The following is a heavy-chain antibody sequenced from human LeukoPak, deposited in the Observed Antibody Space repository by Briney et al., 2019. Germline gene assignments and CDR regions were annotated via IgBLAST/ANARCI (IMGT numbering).Heavy chain of an antibody. CDR3: ARDLGPGSPRDY. J-gene: IGHJ4*02. CDR1: GFTFSDYY. D-gene: IGHD3-10*01. V-gene: IGHV3-11*05. CDR2: ISSSSSYT. Sequence: GGSLRLSCAASGFTFSDYYMIWIRQAPGKGLDWDSYISSSSSYTNYADSVKGRFTVSRDNAKSSLYLQMNSLRAEDTAVYYCARDLGPGSPRDYWGQGTLVTVSS.